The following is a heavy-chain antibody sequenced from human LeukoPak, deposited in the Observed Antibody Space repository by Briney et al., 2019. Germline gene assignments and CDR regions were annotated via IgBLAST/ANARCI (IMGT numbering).Heavy chain of an antibody. CDR2: ISNDGTTI. Sequence: GGSLRLSCAASGISFTSYAMNWVRQAPGKGPQWLSYISNDGTTIYYADSVKGRFTISRDNAKKSLFLQMSSLRADDTAVYYCARYGNGEWLAHYAFDVWGQGTMVTVSS. D-gene: IGHD6-19*01. CDR1: GISFTSYA. J-gene: IGHJ3*01. V-gene: IGHV3-48*01. CDR3: ARYGNGEWLAHYAFDV.